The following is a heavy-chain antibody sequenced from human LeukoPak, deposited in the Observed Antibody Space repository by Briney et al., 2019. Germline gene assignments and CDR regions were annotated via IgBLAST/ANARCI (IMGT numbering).Heavy chain of an antibody. J-gene: IGHJ5*02. Sequence: GGSLRLSCAASGFTFSSYAMHWVGQAPGKGLEWVAVISYDGSNKYYADSVKGRFTISRDNSKNTLYLQMNSLRAEDTAVYYCARVRGPLDPWGQGTLVTVSS. D-gene: IGHD3-10*01. V-gene: IGHV3-30-3*01. CDR1: GFTFSSYA. CDR2: ISYDGSNK. CDR3: ARVRGPLDP.